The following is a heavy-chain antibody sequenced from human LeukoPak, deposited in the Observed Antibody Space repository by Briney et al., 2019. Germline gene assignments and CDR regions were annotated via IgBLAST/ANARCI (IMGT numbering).Heavy chain of an antibody. J-gene: IGHJ4*02. CDR2: IYYSGST. CDR3: ARGPWLLDY. CDR1: GGSISSYY. Sequence: SEALSLTCTVSGGSISSYYWSWIRQPPGKGLEWIGYIYYSGSTNYNPSLKSRVTISVDTSKNQFSLKLSSVTAADTAVYYCARGPWLLDYWGQGTLVTVSS. D-gene: IGHD3-9*01. V-gene: IGHV4-59*12.